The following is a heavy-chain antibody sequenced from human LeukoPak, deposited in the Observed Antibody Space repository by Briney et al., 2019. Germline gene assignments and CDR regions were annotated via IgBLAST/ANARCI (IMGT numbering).Heavy chain of an antibody. D-gene: IGHD3-10*01. CDR2: ISGSGGST. CDR1: GFTFSSYA. CDR3: AKDLGSLRAGSGFDP. J-gene: IGHJ5*02. Sequence: GGSLRLSCGASGFTFSSYAMSWVRQAPGKGLERVSGISGSGGSTYYADSVKGRFTISRDNSKKTLFLQMNSLRADDTAVYYCAKDLGSLRAGSGFDPWGQGTLVTVSS. V-gene: IGHV3-23*01.